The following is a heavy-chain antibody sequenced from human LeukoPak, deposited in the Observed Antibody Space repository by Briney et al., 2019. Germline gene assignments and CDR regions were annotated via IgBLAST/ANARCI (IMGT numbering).Heavy chain of an antibody. V-gene: IGHV3-30-3*01. CDR2: ISYDGSNK. D-gene: IGHD1-1*01. J-gene: IGHJ3*02. CDR1: GFTFSSYA. CDR3: AKVDLDDAFDI. Sequence: GESLRLSCAASGFTFSSYAMHWVRQAPGKGLEWVAVISYDGSNKYYADSVKGRFTISRDNSKNTLYLQMNSLRAEDTAVYYCAKVDLDDAFDIWGQGTMVTVSS.